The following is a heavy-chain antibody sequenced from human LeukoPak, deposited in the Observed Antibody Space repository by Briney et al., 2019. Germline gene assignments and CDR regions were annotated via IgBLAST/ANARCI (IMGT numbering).Heavy chain of an antibody. D-gene: IGHD4-17*01. J-gene: IGHJ4*02. CDR2: ISSSGSTI. V-gene: IGHV3-48*03. CDR1: GFTFSSYE. Sequence: GGSLRLSCAASGFTFSSYEMNWVCQAPGKGLEWVSDISSSGSTIDYADSVKGRFTISRDNAKNSLYLQMNSLRAEDTAVYYCAVTTVGFALDYWGQGTLVTVSS. CDR3: AVTTVGFALDY.